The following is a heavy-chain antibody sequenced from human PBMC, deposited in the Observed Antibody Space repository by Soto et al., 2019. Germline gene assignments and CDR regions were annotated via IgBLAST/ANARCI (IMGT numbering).Heavy chain of an antibody. CDR1: GFTFSSYD. J-gene: IGHJ6*02. D-gene: IGHD2-2*01. CDR2: IGTAGDT. CDR3: ARAQYCSSTSCYPYYGMDV. V-gene: IGHV3-13*01. Sequence: PGGSLRLSCAASGFTFSSYDMHWVRQATGKGLEWVSAIGTAGDTYYPGSVKGRFTISRENAKNSLYLQMNSLRAGDTAVYYCARAQYCSSTSCYPYYGMDVWGQGTTVTVSS.